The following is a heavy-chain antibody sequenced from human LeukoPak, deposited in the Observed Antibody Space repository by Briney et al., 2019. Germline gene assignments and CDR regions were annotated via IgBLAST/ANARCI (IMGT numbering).Heavy chain of an antibody. CDR1: GFTFSNYA. CDR3: ARSSNWYFDY. V-gene: IGHV3-23*01. J-gene: IGHJ4*02. CDR2: ISGSGGST. Sequence: PGGSLRLSCAASGFTFSNYAMTWVRQAPGKGLEWVSGISGSGGSTNYADSVKGRFTIFRGNSKNTVYLQMNSLRVEDTAVYYCARSSNWYFDYWGQGTLVTVSS. D-gene: IGHD6-13*01.